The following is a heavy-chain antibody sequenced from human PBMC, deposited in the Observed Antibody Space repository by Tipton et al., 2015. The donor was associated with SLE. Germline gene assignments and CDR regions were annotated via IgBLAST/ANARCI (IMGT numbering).Heavy chain of an antibody. CDR2: ISGLFCST. V-gene: IGHV3-23*01. CDR3: AKGRGGSYYEYFDY. D-gene: IGHD1-26*01. J-gene: IGHJ4*02. Sequence: SLRLSCASSFFPFLSNYMSFVRQAPGKGLEWVSAISGLFCSTYYASSVKGLFTLSRDNSKNTLYLQMNSLRAEDTAVYYCAKGRGGSYYEYFDYWGQGTLVTGSS. CDR1: FFPFLSNY.